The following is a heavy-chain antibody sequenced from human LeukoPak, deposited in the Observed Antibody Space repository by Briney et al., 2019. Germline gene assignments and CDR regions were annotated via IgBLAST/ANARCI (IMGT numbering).Heavy chain of an antibody. J-gene: IGHJ4*02. V-gene: IGHV3-20*04. CDR1: GFTFDDYG. CDR3: ARRRVTVVRGVDITSYYFDF. D-gene: IGHD3-10*01. Sequence: GGSLRLSCAPSGFTFDDYGMSWVRQAPGKGLEWVSGINWNGGSTGYADSVRGRFTISRDNAKNSLYLQMNSLRAEDTALYYCARRRVTVVRGVDITSYYFDFWGQGTQVTVSS. CDR2: INWNGGST.